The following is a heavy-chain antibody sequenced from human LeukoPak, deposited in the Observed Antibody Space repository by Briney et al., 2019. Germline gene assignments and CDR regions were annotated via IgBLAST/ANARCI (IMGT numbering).Heavy chain of an antibody. V-gene: IGHV1-18*01. Sequence: QGRVTMTTDTSTSTAYMELRSLRSDDTAVYYCARHRFGTTTLEDFDYWGQGTLVTVSS. D-gene: IGHD1-7*01. CDR3: ARHRFGTTTLEDFDY. J-gene: IGHJ4*02.